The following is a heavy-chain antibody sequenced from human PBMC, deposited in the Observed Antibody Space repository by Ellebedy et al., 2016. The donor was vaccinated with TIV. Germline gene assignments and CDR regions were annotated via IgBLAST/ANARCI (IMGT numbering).Heavy chain of an antibody. Sequence: SETLSLXCAVYGGSFSGYYWSWIRQPPGKGLEWIGEINHSGSTNYNPSLKSRVTISVDTSKNQFSLKLSSVTAADTAVYYCARGGTIRYFEKTNWFDPWGQGTLVTVSS. V-gene: IGHV4-34*01. J-gene: IGHJ5*02. CDR2: INHSGST. CDR1: GGSFSGYY. CDR3: ARGGTIRYFEKTNWFDP. D-gene: IGHD3-9*01.